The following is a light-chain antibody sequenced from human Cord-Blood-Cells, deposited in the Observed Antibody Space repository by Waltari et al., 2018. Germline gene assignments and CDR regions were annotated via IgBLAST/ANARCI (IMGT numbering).Light chain of an antibody. CDR3: QPYKRYCQT. V-gene: IGKV1-5*03. CDR2: KAS. Sequence: DIQMTKSPPTLSASVGDRVTITCRARQSIGSWWAWCQQKQGNAHKLLIDKASSLGRWVPSRVIASGSGSEFSLNICVLQPEDFSTHYCQPYKRYCQTFGRGIKEEI. CDR1: QSIGSW. J-gene: IGKJ1*01.